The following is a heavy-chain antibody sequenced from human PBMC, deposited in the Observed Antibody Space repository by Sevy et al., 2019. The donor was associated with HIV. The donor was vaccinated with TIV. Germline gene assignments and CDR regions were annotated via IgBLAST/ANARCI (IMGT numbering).Heavy chain of an antibody. Sequence: GGSLRLSCAASGFTFSSYDMHWVRQVTGKGLEWVSVIGSSGDPYYPGSVKGRFTISRENAKNTVYLQMNSLRAGETDVYYCARSGGYSDNGMDVWGQGTTVTVSS. CDR2: IGSSGDP. J-gene: IGHJ6*02. CDR3: ARSGGYSDNGMDV. CDR1: GFTFSSYD. V-gene: IGHV3-13*05. D-gene: IGHD5-12*01.